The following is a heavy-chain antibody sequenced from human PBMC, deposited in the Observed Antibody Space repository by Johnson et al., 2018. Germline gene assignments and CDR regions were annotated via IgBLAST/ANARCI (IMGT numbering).Heavy chain of an antibody. CDR1: F. CDR3: GGYSSMDV. Sequence: VQLVQSGGGVVQPGRSLRLSCAGFKAPGKGLEWVALIYSGGSTHYADPVKGRFTISRDNSKNTLYLQMDSLRAEDTAVYYCGGYSSMDVWGQGATVTVSS. D-gene: IGHD6-25*01. J-gene: IGHJ6*02. CDR2: IYSGGST. V-gene: IGHV3-66*01.